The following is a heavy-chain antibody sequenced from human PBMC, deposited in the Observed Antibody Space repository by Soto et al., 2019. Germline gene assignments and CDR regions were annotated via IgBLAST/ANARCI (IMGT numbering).Heavy chain of an antibody. CDR3: ARCMITFGGVIVFDY. D-gene: IGHD3-16*01. V-gene: IGHV1-2*02. Sequence: GASVKVSCKASGYTFTGYYMHWVRQAPGQGLEWMGWINPNSGGTNYAQKFQGRVTMTRDTSISTAYMELSRLRSDDTAVYYCARCMITFGGVIVFDYWGQGTLVTVS. CDR1: GYTFTGYY. CDR2: INPNSGGT. J-gene: IGHJ4*02.